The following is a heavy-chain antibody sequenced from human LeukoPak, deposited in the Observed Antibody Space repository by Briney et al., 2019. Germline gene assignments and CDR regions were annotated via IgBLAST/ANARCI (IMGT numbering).Heavy chain of an antibody. V-gene: IGHV3-21*01. CDR1: GFTFSSYS. D-gene: IGHD3-10*01. CDR3: ATVAMVRQAYFDY. Sequence: KPGGSLRLSCAASGFTFSSYSMNWVRQAPGKGLEWVSSISSSSSYIYYADSVKGRFTISRDNAKNSLYLRMNSLRAEDTAVYYCATVAMVRQAYFDYWGQGTLVTVSS. J-gene: IGHJ4*02. CDR2: ISSSSSYI.